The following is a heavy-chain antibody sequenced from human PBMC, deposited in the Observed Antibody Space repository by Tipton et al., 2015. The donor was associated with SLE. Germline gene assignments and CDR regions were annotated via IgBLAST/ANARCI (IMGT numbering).Heavy chain of an antibody. V-gene: IGHV4-4*02. D-gene: IGHD3-22*01. J-gene: IGHJ3*02. CDR2: IYHSGSI. CDR3: ARDYYDSSGPNAFDI. Sequence: TLSLTCAVSGGSISNSNWWSWVRQPPGKGLEWIGEIYHSGSISYNTSLKSRVTISLDKSKNQFSLKLSSVTAADTAVYYCARDYYDSSGPNAFDIWGQGTMVTFSS. CDR1: GGSISNSNW.